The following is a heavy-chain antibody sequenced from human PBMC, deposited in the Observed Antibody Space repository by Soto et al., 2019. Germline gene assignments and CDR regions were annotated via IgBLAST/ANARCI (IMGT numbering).Heavy chain of an antibody. CDR1: GFTFSSYA. CDR2: ISGSGGST. J-gene: IGHJ6*02. V-gene: IGHV3-23*01. D-gene: IGHD1-7*01. Sequence: GGSLRLSCAASGFTFSSYAMSWVRQAPGKGLEWVSAISGSGGSTYYADSGKGRLTISRDNSKNRLYLQMNSLRAEDTAVYYCAKVITGTTSLYYYYGMDVWGQGTTVTVSS. CDR3: AKVITGTTSLYYYYGMDV.